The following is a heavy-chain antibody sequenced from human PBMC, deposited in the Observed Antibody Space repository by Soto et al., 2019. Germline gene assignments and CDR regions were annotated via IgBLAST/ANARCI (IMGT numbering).Heavy chain of an antibody. CDR2: IWYDGSNK. Sequence: QVQLMESGGGVVQPGRSLRLSCAASGFTFSSYGMHWVRQAPGKGLDWVASIWYDGSNKYYADSVKGRFTISRDNSKDTLYLQMNSLRVEDTAVYYCARDFTSSWSPGHWGQGTLVTVSS. CDR3: ARDFTSSWSPGH. D-gene: IGHD6-13*01. CDR1: GFTFSSYG. J-gene: IGHJ4*02. V-gene: IGHV3-33*01.